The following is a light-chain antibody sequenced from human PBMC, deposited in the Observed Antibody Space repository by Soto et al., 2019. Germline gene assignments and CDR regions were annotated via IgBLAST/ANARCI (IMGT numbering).Light chain of an antibody. CDR3: QQYNNWHTWT. CDR2: GAS. V-gene: IGKV3-15*01. J-gene: IGKJ1*01. CDR1: KSVSSN. Sequence: EIWMTQSPATLSGSPGERATLSCRASKSVSSNLAWYQQKPGQAPRLLIYGASTRATGIPARFSGSGSGTEFTLTISSLKSEDFAAYYCQQYNNWHTWTFGQGTKVDI.